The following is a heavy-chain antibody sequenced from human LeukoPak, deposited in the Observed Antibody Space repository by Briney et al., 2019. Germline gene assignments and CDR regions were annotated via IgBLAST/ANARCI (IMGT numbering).Heavy chain of an antibody. CDR2: IIPTFGTT. CDR1: GDIFSNFG. J-gene: IGHJ5*02. D-gene: IGHD2-15*01. Sequence: ASVKVSCKASGDIFSNFGFNWVRQAPGQGLEWMGGIIPTFGTTHYTQKFQGRVTITADESTSTAYMELSSLRSEDTAVYYCARMAFCSGGRCITCLDPWGQGTLVTVSS. V-gene: IGHV1-69*13. CDR3: ARMAFCSGGRCITCLDP.